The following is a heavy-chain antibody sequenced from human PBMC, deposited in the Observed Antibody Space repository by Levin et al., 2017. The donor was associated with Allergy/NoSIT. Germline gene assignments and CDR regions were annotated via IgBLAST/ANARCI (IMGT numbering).Heavy chain of an antibody. D-gene: IGHD3-10*01. CDR2: IRSKAYGGTT. Sequence: GGSLRLSCTASGFTFGDYAMSWVRQAPGKGLEWVGFIRSKAYGGTTEYAASVKGRFTISRDDSKSIAYLQMNSLKTEDTAVYYCTRERYYYGSGSYYNSLYYYGMDVWGQGTTVTVSS. J-gene: IGHJ6*02. CDR3: TRERYYYGSGSYYNSLYYYGMDV. CDR1: GFTFGDYA. V-gene: IGHV3-49*04.